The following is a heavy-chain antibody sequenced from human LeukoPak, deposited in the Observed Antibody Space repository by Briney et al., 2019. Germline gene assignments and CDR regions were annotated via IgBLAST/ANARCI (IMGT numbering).Heavy chain of an antibody. Sequence: PGGSLRLSCAASGFTFSSYWMSWVRQAPGKGLEWVANIKQDGSEKYYVDSVKGRFTISRDNAKNSLYLQMNSLRAEDTAVYYCAREPFSGYYRLDAFDIWGQGTMVTVSS. CDR2: IKQDGSEK. V-gene: IGHV3-7*01. D-gene: IGHD3-22*01. CDR3: AREPFSGYYRLDAFDI. CDR1: GFTFSSYW. J-gene: IGHJ3*02.